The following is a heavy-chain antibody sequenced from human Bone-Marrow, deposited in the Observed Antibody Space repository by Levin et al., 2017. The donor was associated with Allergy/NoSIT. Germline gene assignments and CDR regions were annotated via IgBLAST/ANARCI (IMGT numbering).Heavy chain of an antibody. CDR3: AGPGLGEVGGSRAFDV. J-gene: IGHJ3*01. CDR1: GYIFTTYW. V-gene: IGHV5-51*01. D-gene: IGHD1-26*01. CDR2: IYPGDSDT. Sequence: KVSCNGSGYIFTTYWIAWVRQMPGKGLEWMGIIYPGDSDTRYNPSFQGHVTIPVDKSISTAYLQWSSLKASDTAMYYCAGPGLGEVGGSRAFDVWGQGTMVTVSS.